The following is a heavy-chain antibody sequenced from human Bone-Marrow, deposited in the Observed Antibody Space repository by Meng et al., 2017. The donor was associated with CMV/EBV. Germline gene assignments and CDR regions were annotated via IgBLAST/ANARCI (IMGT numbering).Heavy chain of an antibody. J-gene: IGHJ4*02. CDR3: ARDKTLNCSSTSCYTDLGEYYFDY. V-gene: IGHV3-30*19. CDR1: GFTFSSYG. Sequence: GESLKISCAASGFTFSSYGMHWVRQAPGKGLEWVAVISYDGSNKYYADSVKGRFTISRDNSKNTLYLQMNSLRAEDTAVYYCARDKTLNCSSTSCYTDLGEYYFDYWGQGTLVTVSS. CDR2: ISYDGSNK. D-gene: IGHD2-2*02.